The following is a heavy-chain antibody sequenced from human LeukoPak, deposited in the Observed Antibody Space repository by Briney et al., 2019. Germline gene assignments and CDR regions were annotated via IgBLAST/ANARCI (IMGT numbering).Heavy chain of an antibody. CDR1: GFIVSSNY. J-gene: IGHJ4*02. Sequence: GGSLRLSCAASGFIVSSNYMSWVRQAPGKGLEWVSVLYSDGTTYYADSVKGRFTISRDNSKNTLYLQMYNLRAEDTAVYYCARAAYDSNGFTANHDYWGQGTLVTVSS. CDR3: ARAAYDSNGFTANHDY. V-gene: IGHV3-53*01. CDR2: LYSDGTT. D-gene: IGHD3-22*01.